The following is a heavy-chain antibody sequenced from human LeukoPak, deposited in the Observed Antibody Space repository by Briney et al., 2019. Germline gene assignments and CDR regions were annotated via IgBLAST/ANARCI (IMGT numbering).Heavy chain of an antibody. Sequence: SETLSLTCAVYGGSFSGYYWSWIRQPPGKGLEWIGEINHSGSTNYNPSLKSRVTISVDTSKNQFSLKLSSVTAADTAVYYCARVKIKIDFWSGYFWFDPWGQGTLVTVSS. J-gene: IGHJ5*02. CDR2: INHSGST. CDR3: ARVKIKIDFWSGYFWFDP. CDR1: GGSFSGYY. D-gene: IGHD3-3*01. V-gene: IGHV4-34*01.